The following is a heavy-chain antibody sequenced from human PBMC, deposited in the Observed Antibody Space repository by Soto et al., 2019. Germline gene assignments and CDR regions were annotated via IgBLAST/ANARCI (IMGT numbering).Heavy chain of an antibody. Sequence: ASVKVSCKASGYTFTSYDINWVRQATGQGLEWMGWMNPNSGNTGYAQKFQGRVTMTRNTSISTAYMELSSLRSEDTAVYYCAKGLVKILGVGDDAFDIWAKGSMVTFTS. CDR3: AKGLVKILGVGDDAFDI. J-gene: IGHJ3*02. V-gene: IGHV1-8*01. CDR1: GYTFTSYD. CDR2: MNPNSGNT. D-gene: IGHD3-3*01.